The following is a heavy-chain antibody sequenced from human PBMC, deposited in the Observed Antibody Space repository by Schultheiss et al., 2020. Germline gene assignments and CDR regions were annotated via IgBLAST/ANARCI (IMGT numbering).Heavy chain of an antibody. CDR2: ISYDGSNK. Sequence: GGSLRLSCVASGFTFSSYGMHWVRQAPGKGLEWVAVISYDGSNKYYADSVKGRFTISRDNSKNTLYLQMNSLRAEDTAVYYCAKDPRGCSSTSCYGDYYYYGMDVWGKGTTVTVSS. V-gene: IGHV3-30*18. D-gene: IGHD2-2*01. J-gene: IGHJ6*04. CDR1: GFTFSSYG. CDR3: AKDPRGCSSTSCYGDYYYYGMDV.